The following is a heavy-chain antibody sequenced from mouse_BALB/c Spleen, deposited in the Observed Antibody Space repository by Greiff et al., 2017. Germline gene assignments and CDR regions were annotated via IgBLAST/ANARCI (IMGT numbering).Heavy chain of an antibody. J-gene: IGHJ3*01. CDR3: YSGDGNYEAWFAY. CDR1: GFNFKDSY. CDR2: IDPANGNT. Sequence: VQLKESGAELVKPGASVKLSCTASGFNFKDSYMHWVKQRPEQGLEWIGRIDPANGNTKYDQKFQGKATITADTSSNTAYLQLSSLTSEDTAVYYCYSGDGNYEAWFAYWGQGTLVTVSA. D-gene: IGHD2-1*01. V-gene: IGHV14-3*02.